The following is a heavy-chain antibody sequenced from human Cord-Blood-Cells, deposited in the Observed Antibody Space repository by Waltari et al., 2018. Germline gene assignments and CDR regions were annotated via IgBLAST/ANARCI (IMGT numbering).Heavy chain of an antibody. J-gene: IGHJ4*02. V-gene: IGHV3-53*04. CDR1: GFTVSRNY. D-gene: IGHD7-27*01. CDR2: IYSGGST. CDR3: VLGTALDY. Sequence: EVQLVESGGGLVQPGGSLRLSCAASGFTVSRNYMIWVRQAPGKGLGWVSVIYSGGSTYYADFVKGRFTISRHNSKNTLYLQMNSLRAEDTAVYYCVLGTALDYWGQGTLVTVSS.